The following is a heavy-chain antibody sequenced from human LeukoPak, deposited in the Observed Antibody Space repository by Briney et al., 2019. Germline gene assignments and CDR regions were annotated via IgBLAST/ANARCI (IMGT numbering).Heavy chain of an antibody. D-gene: IGHD1-14*01. Sequence: GGSLRLSCVGSGFTFSSYWMTRVRQAPGKGLEWVANIKDDGSEKYSVDSVKGRFTISRDNAKNLLYLQMSSLRAEDTAVYYCARARIDYWGQGTLVTVSS. CDR1: GFTFSSYW. CDR3: ARARIDY. J-gene: IGHJ4*02. V-gene: IGHV3-7*04. CDR2: IKDDGSEK.